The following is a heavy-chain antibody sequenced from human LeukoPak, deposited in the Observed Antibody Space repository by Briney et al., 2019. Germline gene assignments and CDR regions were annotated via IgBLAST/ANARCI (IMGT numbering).Heavy chain of an antibody. CDR2: IYHSGST. D-gene: IGHD3-10*01. V-gene: IGHV4-30-2*01. Sequence: SETLSLTCTVSGGSISSGGYSWSWIRQPPGKGLEWIGYIYHSGSTYYNPSLKSRVTTSVDRSKNQFSLKLSSVTAADTAVYYCARATAENRAILWFGDLGWFDPWGQGTLVTVST. CDR1: GGSISSGGYS. J-gene: IGHJ5*02. CDR3: ARATAENRAILWFGDLGWFDP.